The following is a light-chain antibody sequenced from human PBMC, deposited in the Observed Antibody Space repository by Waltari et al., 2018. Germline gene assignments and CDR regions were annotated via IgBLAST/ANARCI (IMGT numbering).Light chain of an antibody. CDR1: GSNIGAGYD. CDR2: GST. V-gene: IGLV1-40*01. CDR3: QSYDTSLSVV. J-gene: IGLJ3*02. Sequence: QSVLTQPPSVSGAPGQRVTNSCTGSGSNIGAGYDVHWYHQVPRTAPKLLIYGSTSRPLGVPDRFFGSTSGTSASLTITGLQVEDEGDYYCQSYDTSLSVVFGGGTKLTVL.